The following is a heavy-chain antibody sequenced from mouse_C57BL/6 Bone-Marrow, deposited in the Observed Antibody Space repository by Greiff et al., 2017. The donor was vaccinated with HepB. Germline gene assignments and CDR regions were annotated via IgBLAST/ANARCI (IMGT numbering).Heavy chain of an antibody. CDR1: GFTFSDYG. CDR3: GGAPYYAMDY. D-gene: IGHD6-1*01. CDR2: ISSGSSTI. J-gene: IGHJ4*01. V-gene: IGHV5-17*01. Sequence: EVQRVESGGGLVKPGGSLKLSCAASGFTFSDYGMHWVRQAPEKGLEWVAYISSGSSTIYYADTVKGKYTNSIDNAKNTRFLQMTSLRSEDTAMYYCGGAPYYAMDYWGQGTSVTVSS.